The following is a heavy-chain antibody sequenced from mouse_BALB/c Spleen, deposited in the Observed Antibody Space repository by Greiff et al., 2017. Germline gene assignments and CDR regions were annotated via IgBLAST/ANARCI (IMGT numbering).Heavy chain of an antibody. Sequence: VKLMESGPGLVAPSQSLSITCTVSGFSLTGYGVNWVRQPPGKGLEWLGMIWGDGSTDYNSALKSRLSISKDNSKSQVFLKMNSLQTDDTARYYCARELAYYGNYDYAMDYWGQGTSVTVSS. CDR3: ARELAYYGNYDYAMDY. V-gene: IGHV2-6-7*01. J-gene: IGHJ4*01. CDR2: IWGDGST. D-gene: IGHD2-10*01. CDR1: GFSLTGYG.